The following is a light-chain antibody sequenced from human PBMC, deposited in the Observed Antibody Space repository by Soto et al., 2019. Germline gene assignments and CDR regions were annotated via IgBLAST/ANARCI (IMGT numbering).Light chain of an antibody. J-gene: IGLJ2*01. V-gene: IGLV1-44*01. CDR3: AAWDDSLNGRV. CDR1: SSNIGTNT. CDR2: TNN. Sequence: QSVLTQPPSASGTPGQRVTISCSGSSSNIGTNTVNWYQQLPGTAPKLLVHTNNQRPSGVPDRFSGSKSDSSASLAISGLQSEDEADYYCAAWDDSLNGRVFGGGTKLTVL.